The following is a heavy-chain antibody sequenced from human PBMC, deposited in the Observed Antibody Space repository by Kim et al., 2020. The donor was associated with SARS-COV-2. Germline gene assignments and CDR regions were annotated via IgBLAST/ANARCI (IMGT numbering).Heavy chain of an antibody. V-gene: IGHV5-51*01. CDR2: IYPGDSDT. CDR3: ARQVTTGTTLRNYFDY. CDR1: GYSFTSYW. Sequence: GESLKISCKGSGYSFTSYWIGWVRQMPGKGLEWMGIIYPGDSDTRYSPSFQGQVTISADKSISTAYLQWSSLKASDTAMYYCARQVTTGTTLRNYFDYWGQGTLVTVSS. J-gene: IGHJ4*02. D-gene: IGHD1-7*01.